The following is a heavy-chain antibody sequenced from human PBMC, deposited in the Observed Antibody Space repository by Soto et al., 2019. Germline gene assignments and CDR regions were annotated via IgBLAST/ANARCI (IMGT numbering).Heavy chain of an antibody. J-gene: IGHJ4*02. Sequence: QVQLVESGGGVVQPGRSLRLSCAASGFTFSSYAIHWVRQAPGKGLEWVAVISYDGSNKYYADSVKGRFTISRDNSKNTAYLQMNSLRAEDTAVYYCARDKRDFRFLEWSYYFDYWGRGTLVTVSS. CDR2: ISYDGSNK. D-gene: IGHD3-3*01. CDR1: GFTFSSYA. V-gene: IGHV3-30-3*01. CDR3: ARDKRDFRFLEWSYYFDY.